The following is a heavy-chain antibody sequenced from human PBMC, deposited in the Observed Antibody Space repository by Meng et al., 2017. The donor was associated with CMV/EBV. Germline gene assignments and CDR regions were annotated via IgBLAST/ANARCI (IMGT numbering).Heavy chain of an antibody. V-gene: IGHV1-46*01. J-gene: IGHJ5*02. CDR3: AREEGIAARSDWFDP. D-gene: IGHD6-6*01. Sequence: HVQWCQAGAEVKKPGASVKVSCKASGYTFTSYYMHWVRQAPGQGLEWMGIINPSGGSTSYAQKFQGRVTMTRDTSTSTVYMELSSLRSEDTAVYYCAREEGIAARSDWFDPWGQGTLVTVSS. CDR2: INPSGGST. CDR1: GYTFTSYY.